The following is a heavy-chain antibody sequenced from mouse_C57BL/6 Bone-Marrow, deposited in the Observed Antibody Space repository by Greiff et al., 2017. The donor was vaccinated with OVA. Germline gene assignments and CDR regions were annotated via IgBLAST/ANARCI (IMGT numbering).Heavy chain of an antibody. CDR1: GYTFTSYT. CDR3: ARSRTRYAMDY. J-gene: IGHJ4*01. CDR2: INPSSGYT. V-gene: IGHV1-4*01. D-gene: IGHD3-3*01. Sequence: VQLQQSGAELARLGASVKMSCKASGYTFTSYTMHWVKQRPGQGLEWIGYINPSSGYTKYNQKFKDKATLTADKSYSTAYMQLSSLTSEDSAVYYCARSRTRYAMDYWGQGTSVTVSS.